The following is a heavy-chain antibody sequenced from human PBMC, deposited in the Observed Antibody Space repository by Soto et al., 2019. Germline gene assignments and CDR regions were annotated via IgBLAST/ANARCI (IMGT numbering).Heavy chain of an antibody. D-gene: IGHD1-1*01. J-gene: IGHJ5*01. CDR2: ISGGGGRI. CDR3: AKYMWGDWNDADPDFWFAS. CDR1: RFTFRLYA. V-gene: IGHV3-23*01. Sequence: EVRLLESGGGLVQPGGSLRLSCAASRFTFRLYAMSWVRQAPGKGLEWVSGISGGGGRIYYADSVKGRFIISRDNSKDTLSLQMNSLKAEDTAVYYGAKYMWGDWNDADPDFWFASWGQGPLVTVSS.